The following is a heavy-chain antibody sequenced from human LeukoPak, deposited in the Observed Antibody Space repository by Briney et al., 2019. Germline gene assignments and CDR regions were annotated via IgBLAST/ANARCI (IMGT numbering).Heavy chain of an antibody. CDR2: ISGSGGAT. CDR3: ARDYGGSSPFDY. V-gene: IGHV3-23*01. J-gene: IGHJ4*02. CDR1: GFTFSTCA. D-gene: IGHD4-23*01. Sequence: PGGSLRLSCAASGFTFSTCAMSWVRQAPGKGLEWVSGISGSGGATYYADSVKGRFTISRDNAKNSLYLQMNSLRAEDTAVYYCARDYGGSSPFDYWGQGTLVTVSS.